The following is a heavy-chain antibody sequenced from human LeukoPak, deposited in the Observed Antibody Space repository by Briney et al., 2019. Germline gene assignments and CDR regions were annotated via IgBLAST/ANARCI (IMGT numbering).Heavy chain of an antibody. CDR3: VRHLSAGRPAFDI. V-gene: IGHV4-59*08. CDR1: GGSIKSYY. CDR2: IYYSGST. J-gene: IGHJ3*02. D-gene: IGHD2-15*01. Sequence: PSETLSLTCTVSGGSIKSYYWSWIRQPPGKGLEWIGYIYYSGSTNYNPSLKSRVTISVDTSNNKFSLKLTSLTAADTAVYYCVRHLSAGRPAFDIWGQGTMVTVSS.